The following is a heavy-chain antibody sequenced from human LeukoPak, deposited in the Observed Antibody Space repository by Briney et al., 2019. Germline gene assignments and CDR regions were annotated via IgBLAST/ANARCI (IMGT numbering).Heavy chain of an antibody. J-gene: IGHJ4*02. CDR2: ISYSGST. Sequence: SEAQSLTCTVSGGSISSSYWSWIRQPPGKGLEWIGYISYSGSTNCNPSLKSRVTMSIDTSKNQFSLKLSSVTAADTAVYYCANYFYGSGSLFDYWGQGTLVTVSS. CDR1: GGSISSSY. V-gene: IGHV4-59*08. CDR3: ANYFYGSGSLFDY. D-gene: IGHD3-10*01.